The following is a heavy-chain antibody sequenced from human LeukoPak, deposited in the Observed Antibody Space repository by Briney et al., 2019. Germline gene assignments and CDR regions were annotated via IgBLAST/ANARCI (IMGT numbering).Heavy chain of an antibody. CDR1: GGSISSYY. CDR3: ARDGGAMITFGGVIAGKDDAFDI. Sequence: PSETLSLTCTVSGGSISSYYWSLIRQPAGKGLEWIGRIYTSGSTNYNPSLKSRVTMSVDTSKNQFSLKLSSVTAADTAVYYCARDGGAMITFGGVIAGKDDAFDIWGQGTMVTVSS. CDR2: IYTSGST. V-gene: IGHV4-4*07. D-gene: IGHD3-16*02. J-gene: IGHJ3*02.